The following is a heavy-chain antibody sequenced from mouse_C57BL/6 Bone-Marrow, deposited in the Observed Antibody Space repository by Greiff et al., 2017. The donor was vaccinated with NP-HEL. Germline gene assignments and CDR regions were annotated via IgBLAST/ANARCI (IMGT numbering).Heavy chain of an antibody. V-gene: IGHV1-72*01. D-gene: IGHD2-2*01. Sequence: VPLQQPVSSLFQPGASVKLSCKASGYTFTSYWMHWVKQRPGRCLAWIGSLSPNSGGTKYNEKFKSKATLTVDKPSSTAYMQLSSLTSEDSAVYYCARSYGYAFDYWGQGTTLTVSS. CDR3: ARSYGYAFDY. CDR2: LSPNSGGT. CDR1: GYTFTSYW. J-gene: IGHJ2*01.